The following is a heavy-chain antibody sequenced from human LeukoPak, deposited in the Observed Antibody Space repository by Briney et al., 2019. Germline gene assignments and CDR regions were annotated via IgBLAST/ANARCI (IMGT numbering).Heavy chain of an antibody. Sequence: GGSLRLSCAASGNYWMHWVRQAPGKGLVWVSHINSDGSWTSYVDSVKGRFTISKDNAKNTVYLQMNNLRAEDTAVHYCVSFYETYWGRGTLVTVSS. CDR3: VSFYETY. CDR2: INSDGSWT. CDR1: GNYW. V-gene: IGHV3-74*01. D-gene: IGHD2-2*01. J-gene: IGHJ4*02.